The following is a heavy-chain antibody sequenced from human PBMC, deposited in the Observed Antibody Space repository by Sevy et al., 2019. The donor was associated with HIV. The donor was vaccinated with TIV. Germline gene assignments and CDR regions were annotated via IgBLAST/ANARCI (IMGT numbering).Heavy chain of an antibody. CDR1: GFTFSSYA. V-gene: IGHV3-30-3*01. J-gene: IGHJ3*02. CDR3: AGSSGWYGHDAFDI. D-gene: IGHD6-19*01. Sequence: GGSLRLSCAASGFTFSSYAMHWVRQAPGKGLEWVAVISYDGSNKYYAHSVKGRFTISRDNSKNTLYLQMNSLRAEDTAVYYCAGSSGWYGHDAFDIWGQGTMVTVSS. CDR2: ISYDGSNK.